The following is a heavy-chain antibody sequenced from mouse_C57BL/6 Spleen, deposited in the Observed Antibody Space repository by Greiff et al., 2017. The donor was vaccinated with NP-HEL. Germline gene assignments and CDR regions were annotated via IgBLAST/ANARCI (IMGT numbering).Heavy chain of an antibody. J-gene: IGHJ4*01. CDR2: IDPSDSYT. V-gene: IGHV1-69*01. CDR1: GYTFTSYW. Sequence: VQLQQPGAELVMPGASVKLSCKASGYTFTSYWMHWVKQRPGQGLEWIGEIDPSDSYTNYNQKFKGKSTLTVDKSSSTAYMQLSSLTSEDSAVYYCARGSSGYVNYAMDYWGQGTSVTVSS. D-gene: IGHD3-2*02. CDR3: ARGSSGYVNYAMDY.